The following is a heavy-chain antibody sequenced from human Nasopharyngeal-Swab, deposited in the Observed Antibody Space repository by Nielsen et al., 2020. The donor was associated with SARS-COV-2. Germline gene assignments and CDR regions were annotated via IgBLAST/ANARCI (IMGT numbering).Heavy chain of an antibody. J-gene: IGHJ4*02. Sequence: WIRQPPGKRLEWVSSISSSSSYIYYADSVKGRFTISRDNAKNSLYLQMNSLRAEDTAVYYCASNPAMVRAVKDYWGQGTLVTVSS. V-gene: IGHV3-21*01. D-gene: IGHD3-10*01. CDR3: ASNPAMVRAVKDY. CDR2: ISSSSSYI.